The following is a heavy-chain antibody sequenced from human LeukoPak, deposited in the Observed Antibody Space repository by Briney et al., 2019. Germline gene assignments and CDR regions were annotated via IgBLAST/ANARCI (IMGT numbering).Heavy chain of an antibody. V-gene: IGHV3-48*04. CDR1: GFKFSHYS. J-gene: IGHJ6*04. Sequence: GGSLRLSCVASGFKFSHYSMNWVRQAPGKGLEWISYTSSSSSTIYDADSVKGRFTISRDNAKNSLYLQMNSLRAEDTAVYYCAELGITMIGGVWGKGTTVTISS. CDR2: TSSSSSTI. CDR3: AELGITMIGGV. D-gene: IGHD3-10*02.